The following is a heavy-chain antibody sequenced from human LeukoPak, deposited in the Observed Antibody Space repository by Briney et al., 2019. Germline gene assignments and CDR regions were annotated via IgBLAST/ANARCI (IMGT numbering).Heavy chain of an antibody. J-gene: IGHJ5*02. CDR3: AREYYYGSGSYYLDRGSWFDP. D-gene: IGHD3-10*01. V-gene: IGHV1-2*02. Sequence: GASVKVSCKASGYTFTGYYMHWVRQAPGQGLEWMGWTNPNSGGTNYAQKFQGRVTMTRDTSISTACMELSRLRSDDTAVYYCAREYYYGSGSYYLDRGSWFDPWGQGTLVTVSS. CDR2: TNPNSGGT. CDR1: GYTFTGYY.